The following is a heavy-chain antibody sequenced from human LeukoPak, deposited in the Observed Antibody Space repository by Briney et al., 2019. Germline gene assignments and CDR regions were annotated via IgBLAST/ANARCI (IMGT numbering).Heavy chain of an antibody. V-gene: IGHV4-59*01. J-gene: IGHJ5*02. CDR1: GGSISSYY. CDR3: ARVIRDWFDP. CDR2: IYNSGST. Sequence: PSETLSLTCTVSGGSISSYYWSWIRQPPGKGLEWIGYIYNSGSTNYNPSLKSRVTISVDTSKNQFSLKLSSVTAADTAVYYCARVIRDWFDPWGQGTLVTVSS.